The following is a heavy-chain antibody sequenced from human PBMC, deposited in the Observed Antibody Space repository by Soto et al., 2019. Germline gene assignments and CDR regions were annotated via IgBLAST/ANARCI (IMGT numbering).Heavy chain of an antibody. V-gene: IGHV1-69*13. CDR1: GGTFSSYA. D-gene: IGHD1-26*01. Sequence: GXSGKFCCKASGGTFSSYANSWVRQAPGQGLEWMGGIIPIFGTANYAQKFQGRVTITADESTSTAYMELSSLRSEDTAVYYCARDQRELGLFDYWGQGPLVTVSS. J-gene: IGHJ4*02. CDR3: ARDQRELGLFDY. CDR2: IIPIFGTA.